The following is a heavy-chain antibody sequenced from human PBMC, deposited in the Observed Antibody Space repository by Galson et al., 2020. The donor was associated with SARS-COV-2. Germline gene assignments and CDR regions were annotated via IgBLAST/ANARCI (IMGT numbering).Heavy chain of an antibody. Sequence: GESLKIPCAASGFTFSSYAKSWVRQAPGKGLEWVSVISGSGGNTYYADPVKGRFTISRDNSKNTLFLQMNSLRARDTAVYYCAKERAAVIPAAMNYWGQGTRVTVSS. CDR2: ISGSGGNT. J-gene: IGHJ4*02. V-gene: IGHV3-23*01. CDR3: AKERAAVIPAAMNY. CDR1: GFTFSSYA. D-gene: IGHD2-2*01.